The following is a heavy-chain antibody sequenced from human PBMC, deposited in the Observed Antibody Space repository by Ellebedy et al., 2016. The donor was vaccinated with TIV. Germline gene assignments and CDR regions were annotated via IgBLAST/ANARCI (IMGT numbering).Heavy chain of an antibody. CDR3: ARTRGYSGYDSYGMDV. J-gene: IGHJ6*02. CDR1: GYTFTGYY. CDR2: INPNSGGT. D-gene: IGHD5-12*01. Sequence: AASVKVSCKASGYTFTGYYMHWVRQAPGQGREWMGWINPNSGGTNYAQKFQGRVTMTRDTSISTAYMELSRLRSDDTAVYYCARTRGYSGYDSYGMDVWGQGTTVTVSS. V-gene: IGHV1-2*02.